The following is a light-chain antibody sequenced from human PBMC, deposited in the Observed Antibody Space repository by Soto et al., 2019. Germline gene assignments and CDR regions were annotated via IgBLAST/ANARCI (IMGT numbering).Light chain of an antibody. V-gene: IGKV3-11*01. J-gene: IGKJ1*01. CDR3: QQRRNLPLT. Sequence: EIVLTQSPATLSLSPGEIATLSCRASQSGSTYFAWYQQKPGQAPRLLIYDASKRATGIPARFSGSWSGTEFNLPISRLEPEDFAFYYCQQRRNLPLTFGQGTRV. CDR2: DAS. CDR1: QSGSTY.